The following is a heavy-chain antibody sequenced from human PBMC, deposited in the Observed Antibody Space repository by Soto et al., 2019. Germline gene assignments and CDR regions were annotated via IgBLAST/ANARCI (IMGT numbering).Heavy chain of an antibody. CDR1: GYTFTSYD. V-gene: IGHV1-8*01. CDR2: MNPNSGNT. D-gene: IGHD6-19*01. CDR3: ARVMSSGWPNWFDP. Sequence: ASVKVSCTASGYTFTSYDINWVRQATGQGLEWMGWMNPNSGNTGYAQKFQGRVTMTRNTSISTAYMGLSSLRSEDTAVYYCARVMSSGWPNWFDPWGQGTLVTVSS. J-gene: IGHJ5*02.